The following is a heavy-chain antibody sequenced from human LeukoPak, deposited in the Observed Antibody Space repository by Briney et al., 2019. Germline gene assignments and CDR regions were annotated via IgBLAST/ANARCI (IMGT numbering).Heavy chain of an antibody. CDR1: GGSISSYY. J-gene: IGHJ4*02. Sequence: SETLSLTCTVSGGSISSYYWSWIRQPPGKGLEWIGYIYYSGSTNYNPSLKSRVTISVDTSKNQFSLSLSSVTAADTAVYYCARAPHYYDSSGYAEEFDYWGQGTLVTVSS. V-gene: IGHV4-59*08. CDR3: ARAPHYYDSSGYAEEFDY. CDR2: IYYSGST. D-gene: IGHD3-22*01.